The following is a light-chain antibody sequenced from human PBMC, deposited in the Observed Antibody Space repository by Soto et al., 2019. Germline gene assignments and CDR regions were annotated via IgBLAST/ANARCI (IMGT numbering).Light chain of an antibody. CDR3: QQYHNSPRT. Sequence: EIVLTQSPGTLSLSPGERATLSCRASQTINAGHLACYQQKPGQAPRLLIYGASNRAAGIPDRFSGSASGTDFTLTISRLEPEDFAVYYCQQYHNSPRTFGQGTKVEIK. CDR2: GAS. V-gene: IGKV3-20*01. J-gene: IGKJ1*01. CDR1: QTINAGH.